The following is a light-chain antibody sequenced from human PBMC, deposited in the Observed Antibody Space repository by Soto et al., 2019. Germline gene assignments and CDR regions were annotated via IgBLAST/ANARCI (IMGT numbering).Light chain of an antibody. Sequence: AIQMTQSPSSLSASVGDRVTITCRASQGIRNDLGWYQQKPGKAPKLLIYAASSLQSGVPSRFSGSGSGTDFTLTISSLQPEDFATYYGRQDYHYPTFGQGTRLEIK. J-gene: IGKJ5*01. CDR3: RQDYHYPT. V-gene: IGKV1-6*01. CDR2: AAS. CDR1: QGIRND.